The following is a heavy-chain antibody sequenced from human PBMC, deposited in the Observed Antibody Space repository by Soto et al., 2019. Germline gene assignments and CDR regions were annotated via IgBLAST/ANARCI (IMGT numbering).Heavy chain of an antibody. V-gene: IGHV3-33*01. D-gene: IGHD6-13*01. CDR2: IWYGGSNK. CDR1: GFTFSSYG. J-gene: IGHJ3*02. CDR3: ARSSSWYRDDAFDI. Sequence: GGSLRLSCAASGFTFSSYGMHWVRQAPGKGLEWVAVIWYGGSNKYYADSVKGRFTISRDNAKNTLYLQMNSLRAEDTAVYYCARSSSWYRDDAFDIWGQGTMVTVSS.